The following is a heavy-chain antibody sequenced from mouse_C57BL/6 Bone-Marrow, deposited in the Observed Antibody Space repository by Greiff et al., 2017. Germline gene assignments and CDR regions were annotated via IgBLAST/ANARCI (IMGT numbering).Heavy chain of an antibody. V-gene: IGHV5-17*01. CDR3: ERGYSSGDAMDY. CDR1: GFTFSDYG. Sequence: EVLLVESGGGLVKPGGSLKLSCAASGFTFSDYGMHWVRQAPGKGLEWVAYISSGSSTIYYTDTVKGRFTISRDNAENTLFLQMTSLRSEDTAMYYCERGYSSGDAMDYWGQGTSVTVSS. D-gene: IGHD2-5*01. CDR2: ISSGSSTI. J-gene: IGHJ4*01.